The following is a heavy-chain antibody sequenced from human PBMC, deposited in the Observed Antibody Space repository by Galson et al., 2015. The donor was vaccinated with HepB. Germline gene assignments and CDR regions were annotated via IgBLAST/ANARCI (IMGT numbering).Heavy chain of an antibody. CDR1: GYTFSNYW. V-gene: IGHV3-74*01. CDR3: VRGTSDWPGVDY. Sequence: SLRLSCAASGYTFSNYWRHWVRQAPGKGLVRVARIDIGGSKTDYVDSVKGRFTISRDDAKNTLYLQMNTLRAEDTAVYYCVRGTSDWPGVDYWGQGVLVTVSS. CDR2: IDIGGSKT. D-gene: IGHD1-1*01. J-gene: IGHJ4*02.